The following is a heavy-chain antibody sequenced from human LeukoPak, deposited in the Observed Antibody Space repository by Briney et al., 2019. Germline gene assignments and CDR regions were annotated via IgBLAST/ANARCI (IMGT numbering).Heavy chain of an antibody. CDR2: ISYSGNT. D-gene: IGHD3-22*01. J-gene: IGHJ4*02. Sequence: PSETLSLTCTVSSGSISSYYWSWIRQPPGKGLEWIAYISYSGNTNYNPSLKSRVTISVDTSKNQFSLKLSSVTAADTAVYYCARLGNGGNYYDSSGYYPLDYWGQGTLVTVSS. CDR1: SGSISSYY. CDR3: ARLGNGGNYYDSSGYYPLDY. V-gene: IGHV4-59*08.